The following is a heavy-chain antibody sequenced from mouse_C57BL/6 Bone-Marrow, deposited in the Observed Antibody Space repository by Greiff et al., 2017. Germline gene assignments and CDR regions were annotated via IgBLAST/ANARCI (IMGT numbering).Heavy chain of an antibody. D-gene: IGHD2-1*01. V-gene: IGHV5-4*03. CDR2: ISDGGSYT. CDR1: GFTFSSYA. CDR3: AREIYYGNYVLAMDY. J-gene: IGHJ4*01. Sequence: EVKLVESGGGLVKPGGSLKLSCAASGFTFSSYAMSWVRQTPEKRLEWVATISDGGSYTYYPDNVQGRFTISRDNAKNNLYLQMSHLKSEDTAMYYCAREIYYGNYVLAMDYWGQGTSVTVSS.